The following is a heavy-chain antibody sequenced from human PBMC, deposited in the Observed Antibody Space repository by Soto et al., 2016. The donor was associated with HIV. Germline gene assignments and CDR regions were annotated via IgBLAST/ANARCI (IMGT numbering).Heavy chain of an antibody. CDR2: IWYDGSKK. CDR1: GFTFSSYG. V-gene: IGHV3-33*01. D-gene: IGHD4-17*01. CDR3: ARVYGGNTFDY. J-gene: IGHJ4*02. Sequence: VQLVESGGGVVQPGRSLRLSCAASGFTFSSYGMHWVRQAPGKGLEWVAVIWYDGSKKYYADSLKGRFTISRDNSKNMLYLQMNSLRADDTAVYYCARVYGGNTFDYWGQGTLVTVSS.